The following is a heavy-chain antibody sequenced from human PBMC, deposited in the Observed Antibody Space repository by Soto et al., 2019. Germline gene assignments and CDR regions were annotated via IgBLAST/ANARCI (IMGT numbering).Heavy chain of an antibody. CDR3: ARGKDIVVVPAAIGFDY. CDR2: IYYSGST. Sequence: SETLSLTCTVSGGSISSSSYYWGWIRQPPGKGLEWIGSIYYSGSTYYNPSLKSRVTISVDTSKNQFSLKLSSVTAADTAVYYCARGKDIVVVPAAIGFDYWGQGTLVTVSS. D-gene: IGHD2-2*01. J-gene: IGHJ4*02. CDR1: GGSISSSSYY. V-gene: IGHV4-39*01.